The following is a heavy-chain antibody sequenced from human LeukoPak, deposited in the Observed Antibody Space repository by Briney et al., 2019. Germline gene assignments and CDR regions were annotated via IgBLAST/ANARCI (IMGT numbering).Heavy chain of an antibody. CDR1: GFSFSNHW. V-gene: IGHV3-7*05. CDR2: IKQDGSDK. CDR3: ARDGTFRLDY. D-gene: IGHD1-26*01. J-gene: IGHJ4*02. Sequence: GRSLRLSCAASGFSFSNHWMTWVRQDPGKGLEGVANIKQDGSDKNHVDSVKGRFTISRDNAKNTLYLQMNSLRAEDTALYYCARDGTFRLDYWGQGTLVSVSS.